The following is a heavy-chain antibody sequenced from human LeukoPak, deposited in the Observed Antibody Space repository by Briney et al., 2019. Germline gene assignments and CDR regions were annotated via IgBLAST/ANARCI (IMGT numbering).Heavy chain of an antibody. CDR1: GFSGYTFTSYA. D-gene: IGHD3-22*01. V-gene: IGHV1-3*03. J-gene: IGHJ3*02. CDR3: ARDGLPNDSSGSLDAFDI. Sequence: GASVKVSCKASGFSGYTFTSYAMHWVRQAPGQRLGWMGWINAGNGNTKYSQEFQGGVTITRDTSASTAYMELSSLRSEDMAVYYCARDGLPNDSSGSLDAFDIWGQGTMVTVSS. CDR2: INAGNGNT.